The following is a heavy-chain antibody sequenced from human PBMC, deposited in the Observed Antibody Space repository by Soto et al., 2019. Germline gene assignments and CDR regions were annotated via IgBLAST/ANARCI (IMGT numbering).Heavy chain of an antibody. J-gene: IGHJ1*01. Sequence: GASVKVSCKASGYTFTDYYLHWVRQAPGQGLEWMGWISPNRGGANSAQKVQGRVTMTRNTSIGTAYMELSRLRSDDTDVYYCARASSGSYATDSFHHWGQGTLVTVSS. D-gene: IGHD1-26*01. V-gene: IGHV1-2*02. CDR2: ISPNRGGA. CDR1: GYTFTDYY. CDR3: ARASSGSYATDSFHH.